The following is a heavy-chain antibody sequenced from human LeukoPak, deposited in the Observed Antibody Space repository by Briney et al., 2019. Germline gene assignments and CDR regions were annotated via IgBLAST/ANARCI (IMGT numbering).Heavy chain of an antibody. D-gene: IGHD2-15*01. CDR2: IWYDGSNK. J-gene: IGHJ6*02. V-gene: IGHV3-33*01. Sequence: GGSLRLSCAASGFTFSSYGMHWVRQAPGKGLEWVAVIWYDGSNKYYADSVKGRFTISRDNSKNTLYLQMNSLRAEDTAVYYCARDLIVVVVAASGFYGMDVWGQGTTVTVSS. CDR1: GFTFSSYG. CDR3: ARDLIVVVVAASGFYGMDV.